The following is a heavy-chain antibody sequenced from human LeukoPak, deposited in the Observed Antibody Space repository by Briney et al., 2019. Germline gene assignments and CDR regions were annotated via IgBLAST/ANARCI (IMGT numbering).Heavy chain of an antibody. V-gene: IGHV1-8*01. J-gene: IGHJ5*01. CDR1: GYTFTIYD. Sequence: ASVKVSCKASGYTFTIYDINWVRQAPGQGREWMGWMNPNSGNAGYAQKFQGRVTMTRNTSISTAYMELSSLRSEDTAVYYCAGLDYGDSQWFDCWGQGTLVTVSS. CDR2: MNPNSGNA. CDR3: AGLDYGDSQWFDC. D-gene: IGHD4-17*01.